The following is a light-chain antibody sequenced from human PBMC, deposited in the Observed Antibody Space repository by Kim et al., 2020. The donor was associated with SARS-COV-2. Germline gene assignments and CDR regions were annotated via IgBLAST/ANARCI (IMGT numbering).Light chain of an antibody. CDR2: GAS. J-gene: IGKJ2*03. V-gene: IGKV3-20*01. CDR3: QQYGSSHMYS. CDR1: QSVSSNY. Sequence: EIVLTQSPGTLSLSPGERATPSCRASQSVSSNYLAWYQQKPGQAPRLLIFGASSRATGIPDRFSGSGSGTDFTLTISRLEPEDFAVYYCQQYGSSHMYSFGQGTKLEI.